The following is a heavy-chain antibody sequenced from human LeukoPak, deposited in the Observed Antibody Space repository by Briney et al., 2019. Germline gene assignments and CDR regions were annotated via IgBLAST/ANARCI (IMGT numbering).Heavy chain of an antibody. CDR3: ARDGGDIAAAGIFDY. J-gene: IGHJ4*02. CDR1: GGTFTSYA. V-gene: IGHV1-3*01. D-gene: IGHD6-13*01. CDR2: INAGNGNT. Sequence: ASVKVSCKASGGTFTSYAMHWVRQAPGQRLEWMGWINAGNGNTKYSQKFQGRVTITRDTSASTAYMELSSLRSEDTAVYYCARDGGDIAAAGIFDYWGQGTLVTVSS.